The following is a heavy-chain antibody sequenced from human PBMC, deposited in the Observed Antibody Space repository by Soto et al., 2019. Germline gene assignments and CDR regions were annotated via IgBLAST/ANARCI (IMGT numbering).Heavy chain of an antibody. CDR2: IYYSGST. CDR1: GGSISSGGYY. V-gene: IGHV4-31*03. CDR3: ARDRGKVGATPPGGMDV. J-gene: IGHJ6*02. Sequence: QVQLQESGPGLVRPSQSLSLTCTVSGGSISSGGYYWSWIRQHPGKGLEWIGYIYYSGSTYYNPSLKSRFTISVDTSKNQFSLKLSSVTAADTAVYYCARDRGKVGATPPGGMDVWGQGTAVTVSS. D-gene: IGHD1-26*01.